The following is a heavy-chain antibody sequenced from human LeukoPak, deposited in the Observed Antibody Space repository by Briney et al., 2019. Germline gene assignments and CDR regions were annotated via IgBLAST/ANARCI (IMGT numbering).Heavy chain of an antibody. J-gene: IGHJ6*02. CDR2: ISGYNGNT. V-gene: IGHV1-18*01. CDR1: GYTFTNFG. Sequence: ASVKLSCKASGYTFTNFGVSWVRQVPGQGLEWMGWISGYNGNTNYAQKLQGRVTMTTDISTSTAYMELRSLRSDDTAVYYCARETRRLYYEDYYGMDVWGQGTTVTVSS. CDR3: ARETRRLYYEDYYGMDV. D-gene: IGHD3-16*01.